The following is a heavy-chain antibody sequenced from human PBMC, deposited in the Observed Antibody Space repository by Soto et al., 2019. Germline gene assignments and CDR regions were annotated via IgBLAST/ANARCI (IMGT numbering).Heavy chain of an antibody. Sequence: QVQLVQSGAEVKKPGSSVKVSCKASGGTFSNTAFIWVRQAPGQGLEWMGGIIPIFGAPNYAQKFQGRLMISADVSASKAYMELNTLTSEATAVYYCATPSKPLDTAMIKGLAHWGPGTLVTVSS. CDR1: GGTFSNTA. CDR2: IIPIFGAP. J-gene: IGHJ4*02. CDR3: ATPSKPLDTAMIKGLAH. V-gene: IGHV1-69*01. D-gene: IGHD5-18*01.